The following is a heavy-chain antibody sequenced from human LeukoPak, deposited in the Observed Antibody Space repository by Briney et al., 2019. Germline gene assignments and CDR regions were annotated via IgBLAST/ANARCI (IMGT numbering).Heavy chain of an antibody. CDR2: MNSDGSTT. V-gene: IGHV3-74*01. J-gene: IGHJ4*02. D-gene: IGHD7-27*01. CDR1: GFTFSRDW. CDR3: VRALMGTSDH. Sequence: GGSLRLSCAASGFTFSRDWMHWVRQAPGKGLVWVSRMNSDGSTTNYADSVKGRFTISRDNAKNTLYLQMNSLRAEDTAVYYCVRALMGTSDHWGEGSLVTVSS.